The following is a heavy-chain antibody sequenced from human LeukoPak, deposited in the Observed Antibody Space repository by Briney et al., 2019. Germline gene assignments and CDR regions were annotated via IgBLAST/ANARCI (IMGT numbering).Heavy chain of an antibody. J-gene: IGHJ6*03. CDR1: GFTVSSNY. Sequence: PGGSLRLSCAASGFTVSSNYMSWVRQAPGKGLEWVSAISGSGGSTYYADSVKGRFTISRDNSKNTLYLQMNSLRAEDTAVYYCATASVYYYYYYMDVWGKGTTVTVSS. D-gene: IGHD4-17*01. CDR3: ATASVYYYYYYMDV. V-gene: IGHV3-23*01. CDR2: ISGSGGST.